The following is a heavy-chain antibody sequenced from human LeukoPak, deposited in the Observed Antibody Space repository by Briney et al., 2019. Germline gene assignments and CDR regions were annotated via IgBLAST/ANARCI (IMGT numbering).Heavy chain of an antibody. CDR2: ISSSSSYT. Sequence: GGPLRLSCAASGYTFRDHYASWMRQAPGKGVEWVSYISSSSSYTNYADSVRGRFTISRDNAKNSLYLQMNSLRAEDTAVYYCARAGGYLHYYYYYGMDVWGKGTTVTVSS. V-gene: IGHV3-11*06. D-gene: IGHD5-12*01. CDR1: GYTFRDHY. J-gene: IGHJ6*04. CDR3: ARAGGYLHYYYYYGMDV.